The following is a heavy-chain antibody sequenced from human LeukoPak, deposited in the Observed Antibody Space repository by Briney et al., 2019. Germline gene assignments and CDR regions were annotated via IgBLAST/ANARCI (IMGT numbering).Heavy chain of an antibody. CDR1: GFTVSSNY. CDR3: VRGSYGAYDY. Sequence: GGSLRLSCAASGFTVSSNYMSWVRQAPGKGLEWVSVIYSGGSTYYADSVKGRFTISRDNSKNTLYLQMNSLGAEDTAVYYCVRGSYGAYDYWGQGSLVTVSS. J-gene: IGHJ4*02. CDR2: IYSGGST. V-gene: IGHV3-66*01. D-gene: IGHD4-17*01.